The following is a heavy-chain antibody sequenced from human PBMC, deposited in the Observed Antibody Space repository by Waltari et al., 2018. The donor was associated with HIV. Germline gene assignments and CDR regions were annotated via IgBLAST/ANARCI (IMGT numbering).Heavy chain of an antibody. CDR1: VGSISSGGYY. Sequence: QVQLQESGPGLVKPSQTLSLTCTVSVGSISSGGYYWSWIRPPAGKGLDWIGRIYTSGSTNYNPSLKSRVTISVDTSKNQFSLKLSSVTAADTAVYYCARRGIQLWFYAFDIWGQGTMVTVSS. D-gene: IGHD5-18*01. J-gene: IGHJ3*02. V-gene: IGHV4-61*02. CDR2: IYTSGST. CDR3: ARRGIQLWFYAFDI.